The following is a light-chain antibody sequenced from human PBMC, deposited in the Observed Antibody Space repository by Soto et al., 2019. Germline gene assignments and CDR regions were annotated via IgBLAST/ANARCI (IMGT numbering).Light chain of an antibody. V-gene: IGLV1-51*01. J-gene: IGLJ1*01. CDR1: SSNIGGNS. Sequence: QSFLTQPPSVSAAPGRKVTISCSGGSSNIGGNSVSWYQQLPGTAPKLLIYDDNKRPSGIPDRFSGSKSGTSATLGITGFQTGDEADYYCGSWDSSLSAYVFGTGTKVTVL. CDR3: GSWDSSLSAYV. CDR2: DDN.